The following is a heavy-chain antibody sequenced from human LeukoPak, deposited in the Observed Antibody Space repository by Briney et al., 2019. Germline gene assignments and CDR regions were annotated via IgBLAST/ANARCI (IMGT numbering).Heavy chain of an antibody. D-gene: IGHD5-18*01. CDR2: INTNTGNT. CDR1: GYTFTSYA. Sequence: ASVKVSCKTSGYTFTSYAISWVRQAPGQGLEWMGWINTNTGNTTYAQGFTGRYVFSLDTSVSTAYLQISGLKADDTAVYYCGRDPKLGIRGYTYGYIDYWGQGTLVTVSS. CDR3: GRDPKLGIRGYTYGYIDY. V-gene: IGHV7-4-1*02. J-gene: IGHJ4*02.